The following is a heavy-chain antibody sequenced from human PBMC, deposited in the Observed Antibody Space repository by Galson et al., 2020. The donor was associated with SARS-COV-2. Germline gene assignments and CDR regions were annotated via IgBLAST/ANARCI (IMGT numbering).Heavy chain of an antibody. CDR2: IYPDDSDT. CDR1: GYRFTTYW. V-gene: IGHV5-51*01. Sequence: GESLKISCKVSGYRFTTYWIGWVRQMPGKGLEWMGIIYPDDSDTRYSPSFQGQVTISVDKSISTAYLQWSTLKASDTAMYYCARRIRRLDSGGYSYAMDVWGQGTTVTVSS. D-gene: IGHD3-22*01. J-gene: IGHJ6*02. CDR3: ARRIRRLDSGGYSYAMDV.